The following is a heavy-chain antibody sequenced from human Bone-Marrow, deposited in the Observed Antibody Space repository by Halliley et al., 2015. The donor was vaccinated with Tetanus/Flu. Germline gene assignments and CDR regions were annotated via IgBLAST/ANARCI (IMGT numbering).Heavy chain of an antibody. D-gene: IGHD3-16*01. CDR3: AKSNLRGVMRRFDH. Sequence: SLRLSCAASGFTFSSFAMNWVRQTPGKGLEWVSTVTNNGDDTYYADSVKGRFAISRDNSKNTLFLQMNSLRVEDTAVYYCAKSNLRGVMRRFDHWGQGALVTVS. CDR1: GFTFSSFA. CDR2: VTNNGDDT. V-gene: IGHV3-23*05. J-gene: IGHJ5*02.